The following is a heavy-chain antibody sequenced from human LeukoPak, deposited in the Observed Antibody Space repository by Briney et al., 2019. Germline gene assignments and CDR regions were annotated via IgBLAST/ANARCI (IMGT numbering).Heavy chain of an antibody. CDR2: INHSGST. D-gene: IGHD3-22*01. Sequence: SETLSLTCAVYGGSFSGYYWSWIRQPPGKGLEWIGEINHSGSTNYNPSLKSRVTISVDTSKNQFSLKLSSVTAADTAVYYCAILPDYYDSSGLIRKGFDPWGQETLVTVSS. CDR1: GGSFSGYY. V-gene: IGHV4-34*01. J-gene: IGHJ5*02. CDR3: AILPDYYDSSGLIRKGFDP.